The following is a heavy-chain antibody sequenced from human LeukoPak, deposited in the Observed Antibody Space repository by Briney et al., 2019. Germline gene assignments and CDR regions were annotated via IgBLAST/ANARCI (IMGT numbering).Heavy chain of an antibody. V-gene: IGHV3-21*01. CDR2: ITSTGTYI. CDR1: GFAFSTYS. CDR3: ARVAGGKFHLDY. J-gene: IGHJ4*02. D-gene: IGHD6-13*01. Sequence: GGTLRLSCAASGFAFSTYSMNWVRQAPGKGLEWISSITSTGTYIYYAHSVKGRFTISRDNAKNSLYLQMNSLRAEDTAVYFCARVAGGKFHLDYWGQGTQVTVSS.